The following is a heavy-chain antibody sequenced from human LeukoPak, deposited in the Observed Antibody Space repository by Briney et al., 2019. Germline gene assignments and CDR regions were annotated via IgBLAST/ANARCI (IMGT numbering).Heavy chain of an antibody. CDR1: GGSFSGYY. D-gene: IGHD6-19*01. Sequence: ASETLSLTCAVYGGSFSGYYWSWIRQPPGKGLEWIGEINHSGSANYNPSLKSRVTISVDTSKNQFSLKLSSVTAADTAVYYCARWDDSAWAFGNWGPGTLVTVSS. V-gene: IGHV4-34*01. CDR2: INHSGSA. J-gene: IGHJ4*02. CDR3: ARWDDSAWAFGN.